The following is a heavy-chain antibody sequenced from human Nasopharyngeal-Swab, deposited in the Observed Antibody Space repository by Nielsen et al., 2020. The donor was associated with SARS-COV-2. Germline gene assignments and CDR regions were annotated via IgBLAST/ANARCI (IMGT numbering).Heavy chain of an antibody. Sequence: VRQAPGKGLEWVANIKQDGSEKYYVDSVKGRFTISRDNAKNSLYLQMNSLRAEDTAVYYCARDPGAGYWGQGTLVTVSS. V-gene: IGHV3-7*03. J-gene: IGHJ4*02. CDR2: IKQDGSEK. CDR3: ARDPGAGY.